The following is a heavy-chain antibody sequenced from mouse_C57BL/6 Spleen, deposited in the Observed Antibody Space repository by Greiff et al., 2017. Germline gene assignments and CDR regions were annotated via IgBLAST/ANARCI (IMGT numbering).Heavy chain of an antibody. D-gene: IGHD2-1*01. CDR3: SNYGNYGYFDV. J-gene: IGHJ1*03. V-gene: IGHV5-17*01. Sequence: EVQGVESGGGLVKPGGSLKLSCAASGFTFSDYGMHWVRQAPEKGLEWVAYISSGSSNIYYADTVKGRVTISRDNAKNTLFLQMTSRMTEDAAVYYCSNYGNYGYFDVWGTGTTVTVSS. CDR1: GFTFSDYG. CDR2: ISSGSSNI.